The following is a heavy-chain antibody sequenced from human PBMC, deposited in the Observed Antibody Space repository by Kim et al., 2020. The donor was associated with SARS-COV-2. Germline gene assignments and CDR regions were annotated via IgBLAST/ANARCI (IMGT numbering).Heavy chain of an antibody. Sequence: ASVKVSCKASGYTFTSNHMHWVRQAPGQGLEWMGMITPSGGSTNYAQKFQDSVTMTRDTSTSTVYMELSSLRSEDTAVYYCARDREGDWTFDYWGQGTLVTVSS. CDR3: ARDREGDWTFDY. V-gene: IGHV1-46*01. CDR2: ITPSGGST. D-gene: IGHD2-21*02. CDR1: GYTFTSNH. J-gene: IGHJ4*02.